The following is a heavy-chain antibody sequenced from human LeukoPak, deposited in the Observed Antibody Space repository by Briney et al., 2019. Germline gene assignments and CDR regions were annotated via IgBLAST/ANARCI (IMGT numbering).Heavy chain of an antibody. CDR1: GYTFTSNY. D-gene: IGHD3-10*01. CDR2: INPNSGGT. V-gene: IGHV1-2*02. CDR3: ARASGSGSYYNPTLYYYYMDV. Sequence: ASVKVSCKAFGYTFTSNYMHWVRQAPGQGLEWMGWINPNSGGTNYAQKFQGRVTMTRDTSKNQFSLKLSSVTAADTAVYYCARASGSGSYYNPTLYYYYMDVWGKGTTVTISS. J-gene: IGHJ6*03.